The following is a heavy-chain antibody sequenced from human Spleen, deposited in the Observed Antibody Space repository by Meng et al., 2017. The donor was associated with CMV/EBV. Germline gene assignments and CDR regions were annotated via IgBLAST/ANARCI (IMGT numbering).Heavy chain of an antibody. Sequence: SVKVSCKASGYSFSAYGISWVRQAPGQGLEWMGRIIPALAIANYAQKFQGRVTFTADKSTSTVYMELRSLRSDDTAVYYCARRGDDIFYGMDVWGQGTTVTVS. CDR3: ARRGDDIFYGMDV. CDR1: GYSFSAYG. J-gene: IGHJ6*02. CDR2: IIPALAIA. V-gene: IGHV1-69*04. D-gene: IGHD3-9*01.